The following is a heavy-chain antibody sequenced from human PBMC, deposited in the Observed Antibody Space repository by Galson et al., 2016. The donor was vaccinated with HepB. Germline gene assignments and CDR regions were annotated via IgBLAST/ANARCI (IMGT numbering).Heavy chain of an antibody. CDR2: ISYSGDSA. V-gene: IGHV3-23*01. D-gene: IGHD3-10*01. Sequence: SLRLSCAASGFIFSSYVMTWIRQPPGRGLEWVSRISYSGDSAYYVDSVKGWFTISRDNSKNTPYLQMNSLRAEDTAIYYCAKEEADKGEAFDVWGQGTMVTVSS. CDR1: GFIFSSYV. J-gene: IGHJ3*01. CDR3: AKEEADKGEAFDV.